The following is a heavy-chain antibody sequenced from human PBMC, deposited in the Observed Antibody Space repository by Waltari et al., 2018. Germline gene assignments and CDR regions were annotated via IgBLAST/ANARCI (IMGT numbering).Heavy chain of an antibody. V-gene: IGHV4-61*02. CDR1: GDSISSGSYY. CDR3: ARDGYYYDSSTNWFDP. CDR2: IYTSGST. Sequence: QVQLQESGPGLVKPSQTLSLTCTVSGDSISSGSYYWSWIRQPAGKGLEWIGRIYTSGSTNYNPSLKSRVTISVDTSKNQFSLKLSSVTAADTAVYYCARDGYYYDSSTNWFDPWGQGTLVTVSS. D-gene: IGHD3-22*01. J-gene: IGHJ5*02.